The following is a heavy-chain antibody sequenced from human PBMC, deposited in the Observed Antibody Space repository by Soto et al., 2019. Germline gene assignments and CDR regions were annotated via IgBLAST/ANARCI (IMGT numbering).Heavy chain of an antibody. V-gene: IGHV1-2*02. Sequence: ASVKVSCKASGYPFSDNQIHWLRRAPGQGLEWMGRINPKSDDTNYAQKFQGRGTMTRDTSIDTAYLELTGLTSDDTATYYCARKHSLDYIRWGLDPWGQGTLVTVSS. CDR2: INPKSDDT. CDR1: GYPFSDNQ. J-gene: IGHJ5*02. D-gene: IGHD4-4*01. CDR3: ARKHSLDYIRWGLDP.